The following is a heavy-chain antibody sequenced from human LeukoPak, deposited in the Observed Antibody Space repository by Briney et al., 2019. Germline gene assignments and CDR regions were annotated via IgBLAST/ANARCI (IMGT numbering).Heavy chain of an antibody. CDR3: ARFSRLQNAFDI. Sequence: GASVKVSCKASGYTFTGYYMHWVRQAPGQGLEWMGWINPNSDDTNYAQKFQGRVTMTRDTSISTAYMELSRLRSDDTAVYYRARFSRLQNAFDIWGQGTMVTVSS. D-gene: IGHD2-15*01. CDR2: INPNSDDT. V-gene: IGHV1-2*02. J-gene: IGHJ3*02. CDR1: GYTFTGYY.